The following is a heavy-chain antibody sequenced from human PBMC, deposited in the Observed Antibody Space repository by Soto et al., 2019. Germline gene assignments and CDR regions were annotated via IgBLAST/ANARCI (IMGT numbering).Heavy chain of an antibody. J-gene: IGHJ4*02. CDR3: ASSEVVVIRIDS. V-gene: IGHV4-31*03. D-gene: IGHD3-22*01. CDR1: GASITRGGFL. Sequence: QVQLQESGPGLVKPSQTLSLTCSVSGASITRGGFLWTWIRQHPGKGLEWIGFISYNGRTSYNPSLKSRVTISADTSQNQFSLQLSSVTAAGTAVYYCASSEVVVIRIDSWGQGTPVTVSA. CDR2: ISYNGRT.